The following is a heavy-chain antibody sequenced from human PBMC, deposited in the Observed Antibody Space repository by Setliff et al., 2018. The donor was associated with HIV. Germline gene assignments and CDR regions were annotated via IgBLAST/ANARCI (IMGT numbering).Heavy chain of an antibody. J-gene: IGHJ6*02. CDR3: ARQEDCSGGSCYSFGMDV. V-gene: IGHV4-38-2*01. CDR1: GYSISSGYY. D-gene: IGHD2-15*01. Sequence: PSETLSLTCAVSGYSISSGYYWGWIRQPPGKGLEWIGSIYHRGSTYYNPSLKSRVTISVDTSKNQFSLKLSSVTAADTAVYYCARQEDCSGGSCYSFGMDVWGQGTTVTVSS. CDR2: IYHRGST.